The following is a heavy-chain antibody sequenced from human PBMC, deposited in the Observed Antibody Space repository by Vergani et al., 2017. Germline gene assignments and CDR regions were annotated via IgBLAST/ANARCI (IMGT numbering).Heavy chain of an antibody. CDR3: AKDGSGSYIVEVYWDY. Sequence: EVQLVESGGGLVQPGGSLRLSCAASGFTFSSYAMSWVRQAPGKGLEWVSAISGSGGSTYYADSVKGRFTISRDNSKNTLYLQMNSLRAEDTAVYYCAKDGSGSYIVEVYWDYWGQGTLVTVSS. CDR1: GFTFSSYA. D-gene: IGHD1-26*01. CDR2: ISGSGGST. J-gene: IGHJ4*02. V-gene: IGHV3-23*04.